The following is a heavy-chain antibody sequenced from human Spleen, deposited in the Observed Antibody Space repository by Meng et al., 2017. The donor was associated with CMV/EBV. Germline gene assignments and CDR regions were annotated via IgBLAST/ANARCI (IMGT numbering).Heavy chain of an antibody. CDR2: ISVSGGSA. J-gene: IGHJ6*02. V-gene: IGHV3-23*01. Sequence: GESLKISCAASGFTFSNYAMSWVRQAPGKGLDWVSGISVSGGSAYYADSVKGRFTISRDNSKNTLYLQMNSLRAEDTAVYYCAKRYCSSASCYYYYGMDVWGQGTTVTVSS. CDR3: AKRYCSSASCYYYYGMDV. D-gene: IGHD2-2*01. CDR1: GFTFSNYA.